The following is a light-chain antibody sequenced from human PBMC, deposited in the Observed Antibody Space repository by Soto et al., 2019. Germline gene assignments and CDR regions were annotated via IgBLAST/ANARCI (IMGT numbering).Light chain of an antibody. J-gene: IGLJ3*02. CDR1: SSDVGGYNY. CDR2: EVS. V-gene: IGLV2-14*01. CDR3: SSYTTLITVV. Sequence: QSVLTQPASVSGSPGQSITISCTGTSSDVGGYNYVSWYQHHPGKAPKVMIYEVSNRPSGISNRFSGSKSGNTASLTISGLRPEDEADYYCSSYTTLITVVFGGGTKVTVL.